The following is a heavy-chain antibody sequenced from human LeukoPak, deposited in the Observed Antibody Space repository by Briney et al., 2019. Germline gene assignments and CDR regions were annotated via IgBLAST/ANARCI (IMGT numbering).Heavy chain of an antibody. J-gene: IGHJ3*02. Sequence: PGVSPRLSCAASGFTFSTYWMSWVRQARGKGLEWVANRKHDGSERDYVDSVKGRFTISRDNAKNSLSLHMNSLRAEDTAVYYCAREDYDLLTGYHGDAFDIWGQGTMVTVSS. CDR1: GFTFSTYW. CDR2: RKHDGSER. D-gene: IGHD3/OR15-3a*01. V-gene: IGHV3-7*01. CDR3: AREDYDLLTGYHGDAFDI.